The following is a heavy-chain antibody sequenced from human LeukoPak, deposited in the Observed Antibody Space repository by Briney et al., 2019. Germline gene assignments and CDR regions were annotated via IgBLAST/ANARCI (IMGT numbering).Heavy chain of an antibody. CDR3: ARDTHNVEFAPGYYYSYVMDV. V-gene: IGHV3-7*01. CDR1: GFTFSSYW. J-gene: IGHJ6*02. Sequence: GGSLRLSCAASGFTFSSYWMSWVRQAPGKGLEWVSNIKQDGSETYFVDSVKGRFTISRDNAKNSLYLQMNSLRAEDTAVYYCARDTHNVEFAPGYYYSYVMDVWGQGTSVTVSS. CDR2: IKQDGSET. D-gene: IGHD1-14*01.